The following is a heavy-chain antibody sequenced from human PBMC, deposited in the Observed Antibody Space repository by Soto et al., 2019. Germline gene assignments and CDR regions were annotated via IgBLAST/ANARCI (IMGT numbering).Heavy chain of an antibody. CDR2: IYYSGST. Sequence: QVQLQESGPGLVKPSQTLSLTCTVSGGSISSGGYYWSWIRQHPGKGLEWIGYIYYSGSTYYNPSLRSRVTISVDTAKNQCSLKLSSVTAADTAVYYCARDCSSCGMDVWGQGTTVTVSS. V-gene: IGHV4-31*03. CDR1: GGSISSGGYY. D-gene: IGHD6-6*01. CDR3: ARDCSSCGMDV. J-gene: IGHJ6*02.